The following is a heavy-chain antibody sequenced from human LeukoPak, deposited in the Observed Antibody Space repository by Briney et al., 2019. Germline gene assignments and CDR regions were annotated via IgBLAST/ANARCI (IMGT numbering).Heavy chain of an antibody. D-gene: IGHD2-15*01. CDR3: AKAEGGPDFDY. J-gene: IGHJ4*02. CDR1: GFTFSSYG. Sequence: GGSLRLSCAASGFTFSSYGMHWVRQAPGKGLEWVAVISYDGSNKYYADSEKGRFTISRDKSKNTLYLQMNSLRAEDTAVYYCAKAEGGPDFDYWGQGTLVTVSS. CDR2: ISYDGSNK. V-gene: IGHV3-30*18.